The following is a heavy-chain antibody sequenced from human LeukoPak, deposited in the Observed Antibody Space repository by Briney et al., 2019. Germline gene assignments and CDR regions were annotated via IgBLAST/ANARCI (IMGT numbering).Heavy chain of an antibody. D-gene: IGHD4-11*01. CDR1: CGSISSYY. Sequence: SETLSLTCSVSCGSISSYYWSSIRQHPGKGLGWLGYIYYTGATYYNPSLESRVTISIDTSKRQLSLELRSVTATDTAVYFCARDRRESSKPNDAFDIWGQGTMVTVSS. CDR3: ARDRRESSKPNDAFDI. CDR2: IYYTGAT. V-gene: IGHV4-59*01. J-gene: IGHJ3*02.